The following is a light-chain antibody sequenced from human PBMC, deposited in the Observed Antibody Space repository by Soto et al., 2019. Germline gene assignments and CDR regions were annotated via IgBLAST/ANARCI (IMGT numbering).Light chain of an antibody. CDR2: CAS. Sequence: DIVMTQSPASLAVSLGERATINCKSSQSVLDSSNNRNYLAWYQQKPGQPPKLLIYCASTRESGVPGRFRGSGSGTDFTLTINSLQAEDVAVYYCQQYYSTSSITFGQGTRLEIK. V-gene: IGKV4-1*01. J-gene: IGKJ5*01. CDR3: QQYYSTSSIT. CDR1: QSVLDSSNNRNY.